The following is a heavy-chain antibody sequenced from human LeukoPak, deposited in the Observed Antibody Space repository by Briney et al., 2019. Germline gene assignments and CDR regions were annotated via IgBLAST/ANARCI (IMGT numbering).Heavy chain of an antibody. D-gene: IGHD6-13*01. V-gene: IGHV3-30*02. CDR3: AKDRRIAAALDY. CDR2: IRYDGSNK. J-gene: IGHJ4*02. Sequence: GGSLRLSCAASGFTFSSYGMHWVRQAPGKGLEWVAFIRYDGSNKYYADSVKGRFTISRDNSKNTLHLQMNSLRAEDTAVYYCAKDRRIAAALDYWGQGTLVTVSP. CDR1: GFTFSSYG.